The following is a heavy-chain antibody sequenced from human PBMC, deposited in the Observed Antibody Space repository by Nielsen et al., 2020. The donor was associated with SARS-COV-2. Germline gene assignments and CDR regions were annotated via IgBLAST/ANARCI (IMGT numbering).Heavy chain of an antibody. CDR3: ARSPYIGGSYLVAFDI. D-gene: IGHD1-26*01. J-gene: IGHJ3*02. CDR2: IRSKSHSYET. CDR1: GFSISDSG. Sequence: GGSLRLSCAASGFSISDSGMHWVRQASGRGLEWLGRIRSKSHSYETVYAVSVRDRFTISRDDSENTAYLQMNSLRAEDTAVYYCARSPYIGGSYLVAFDIWGQGTMVTVSS. V-gene: IGHV3-73*01.